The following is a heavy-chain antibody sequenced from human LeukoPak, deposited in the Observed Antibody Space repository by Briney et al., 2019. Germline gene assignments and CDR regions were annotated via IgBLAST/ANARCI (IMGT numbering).Heavy chain of an antibody. Sequence: AGSLRLSCAASAFTFTSYAMSCVRQAPGKGMEWVSSISGSGGSTSYADSGKGRFTISRDNSKNTLYLQMNSLRAEDTAVYYCAKLWRYYDFWSGYPHDAFDIWGQGTMVTVSS. V-gene: IGHV3-23*01. CDR3: AKLWRYYDFWSGYPHDAFDI. D-gene: IGHD3-3*01. CDR1: AFTFTSYA. J-gene: IGHJ3*02. CDR2: ISGSGGST.